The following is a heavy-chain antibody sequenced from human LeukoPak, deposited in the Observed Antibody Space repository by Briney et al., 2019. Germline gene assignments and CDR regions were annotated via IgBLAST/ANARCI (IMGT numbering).Heavy chain of an antibody. CDR1: GFTFSSYW. CDR2: ISSSSSYI. V-gene: IGHV3-21*01. J-gene: IGHJ5*02. Sequence: GGSLRLSCAASGFTFSSYWMHWVRQAPGKGLEWVSSISSSSSYIYYADSVKGRFTISRDNAKNSLYLQMNSLRAEDTAVYYCARAYDYDFWSGYYSGLNWFDPWGQGTLVTVSS. CDR3: ARAYDYDFWSGYYSGLNWFDP. D-gene: IGHD3-3*01.